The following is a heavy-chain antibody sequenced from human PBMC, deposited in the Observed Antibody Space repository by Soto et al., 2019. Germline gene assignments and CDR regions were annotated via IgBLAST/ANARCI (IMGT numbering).Heavy chain of an antibody. CDR2: IGSSDIYT. CDR3: ARDQVGMDV. Sequence: EVQLVESGGGLVKPGGSLRLSCAGSGFTFSSYKINWVRQAPGKGLEWVSSIGSSDIYTYYAASLKGRLISSGDNANNSVYLQINSLRAEDTAVYYCARDQVGMDVWGQGTPVTVSS. CDR1: GFTFSSYK. V-gene: IGHV3-21*02. J-gene: IGHJ6*02.